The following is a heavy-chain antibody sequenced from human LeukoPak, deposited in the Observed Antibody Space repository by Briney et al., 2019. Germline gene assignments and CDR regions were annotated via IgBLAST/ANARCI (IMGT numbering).Heavy chain of an antibody. CDR3: ARDFSETLGV. J-gene: IGHJ4*02. Sequence: GGSLRLSCAASGFTFSSYAMNGVRQAPGKGLEWVSSISASSAYMYYAASVKGRHTISSDNAKNSLYLQMNSLRAEDTAVYYCARDFSETLGVWGQGTLVTVSS. CDR2: ISASSAYM. V-gene: IGHV3-21*01. D-gene: IGHD3-10*01. CDR1: GFTFSSYA.